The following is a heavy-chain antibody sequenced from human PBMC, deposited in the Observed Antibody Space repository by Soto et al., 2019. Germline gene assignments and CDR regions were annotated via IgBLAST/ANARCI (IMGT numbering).Heavy chain of an antibody. CDR3: ARHIAAAKNPIFQH. V-gene: IGHV4-61*05. Sequence: SETLSLTCTVSGGSIRSSSYYWSWIRQPPGKGLEWIGYIYYSGSTNYNPSLKSRVTISVDTSKNQFSLKLSSVTAADTAVYYCARHIAAAKNPIFQHWGQGTLVTV. CDR1: GGSIRSSSYY. D-gene: IGHD6-13*01. CDR2: IYYSGST. J-gene: IGHJ1*01.